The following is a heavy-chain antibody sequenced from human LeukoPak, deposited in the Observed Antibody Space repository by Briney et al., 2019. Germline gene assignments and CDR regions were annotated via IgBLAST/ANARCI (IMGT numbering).Heavy chain of an antibody. CDR2: ISYDGSNK. J-gene: IGHJ4*02. D-gene: IGHD5-12*01. CDR1: GLTFSSYA. CDR3: ARLSIQWTPEMYYFDY. V-gene: IGHV3-30*04. Sequence: PGKSLRLYCAASGLTFSSYAMHWVRHAPGKGLKWVAVISYDGSNKNYADSLKGRFTISRDNSKNTPYLQMNSLRPEDTAIYYCARLSIQWTPEMYYFDYWGQGTLVTVSS.